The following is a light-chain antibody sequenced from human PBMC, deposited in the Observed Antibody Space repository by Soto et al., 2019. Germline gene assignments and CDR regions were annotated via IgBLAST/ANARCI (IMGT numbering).Light chain of an antibody. Sequence: DIQMTQSPSSVSASVGDRVTITCRASQGIRNYSAWYQQKSGKAPKLLIYGASSLQSGVPSSFSGSGSGTDITLTISSLQPEDFATYYCQQAYSFPWTFGQGTKVEIK. CDR2: GAS. J-gene: IGKJ1*01. CDR1: QGIRNY. V-gene: IGKV1-12*02. CDR3: QQAYSFPWT.